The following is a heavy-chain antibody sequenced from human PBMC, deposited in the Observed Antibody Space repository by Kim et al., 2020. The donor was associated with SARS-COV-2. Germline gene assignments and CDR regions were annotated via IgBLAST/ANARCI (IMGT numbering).Heavy chain of an antibody. J-gene: IGHJ4*02. D-gene: IGHD6-19*01. CDR3: ARDQGIALAGLDY. Sequence: SAQRFQCRVTMTRDTSIRTAYMELSRLRSDDTAVYYCARDQGIALAGLDYWGQGTLVTVSS. V-gene: IGHV1-2*02.